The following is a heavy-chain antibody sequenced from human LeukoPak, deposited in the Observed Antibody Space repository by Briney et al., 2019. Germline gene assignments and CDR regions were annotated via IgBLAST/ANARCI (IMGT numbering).Heavy chain of an antibody. V-gene: IGHV3-30*02. J-gene: IGHJ4*02. D-gene: IGHD3-3*01. CDR1: GFTFSSYG. Sequence: GGSLRLSCAASGFTFSSYGMHWVRQAPGKGLEWVAFIRYDGSKKYYTDSVKGRFTISRDNSKNTLYLQMNSLRAEDTAVYYCAKDGDFWSGYSDYWGQGTLVTVSS. CDR3: AKDGDFWSGYSDY. CDR2: IRYDGSKK.